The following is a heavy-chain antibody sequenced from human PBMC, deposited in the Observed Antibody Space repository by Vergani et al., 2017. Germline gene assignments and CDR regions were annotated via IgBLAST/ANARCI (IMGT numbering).Heavy chain of an antibody. CDR2: MYHSGST. D-gene: IGHD6-25*01. V-gene: IGHV4-59*01. J-gene: IGHJ6*03. CDR1: GGSMSGYY. Sequence: QVRLQESGPGLVKPSETLSLTCSVSGGSMSGYYWSWIRQPPGKELEWIGYMYHSGSTNYNPSLETRVTISGDTSKNQFSLKLNSVTAADTAVYYCARVDTQVPATSHFYYMDVWGKGTTVVVSS. CDR3: ARVDTQVPATSHFYYMDV.